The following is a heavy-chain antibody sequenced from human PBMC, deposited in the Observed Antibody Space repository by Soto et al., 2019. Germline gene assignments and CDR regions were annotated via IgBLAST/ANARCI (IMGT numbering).Heavy chain of an antibody. CDR3: ANVLNEYSGYDGVGY. Sequence: EVQLLESGGGLIQPGGSRRLSCAASGFTFSNYAMSWVRQAPGKGLEWVSAISGSGATYYADSVKGRFTISRDNSKSTLYLQMNSLRAEDTAVYYCANVLNEYSGYDGVGYWGQGTLVTVSS. CDR2: ISGSGAT. CDR1: GFTFSNYA. D-gene: IGHD5-12*01. V-gene: IGHV3-23*01. J-gene: IGHJ4*02.